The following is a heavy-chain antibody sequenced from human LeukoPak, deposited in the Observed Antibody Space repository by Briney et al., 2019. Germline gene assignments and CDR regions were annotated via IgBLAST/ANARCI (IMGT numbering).Heavy chain of an antibody. CDR1: GFTFSNAW. CDR2: IKSKTDGWKT. Sequence: GGSLRLSCAASGFTFSNAWMSWVRQAPGKGLEWVGRIKSKTDGWKTDYAAPVKGRFTIPRDDSKNTLYLQMNSLKTEDTAVYYCTTSRYYYGSGSYFWGQGTLVTVSS. D-gene: IGHD3-10*01. CDR3: TTSRYYYGSGSYF. J-gene: IGHJ4*02. V-gene: IGHV3-15*01.